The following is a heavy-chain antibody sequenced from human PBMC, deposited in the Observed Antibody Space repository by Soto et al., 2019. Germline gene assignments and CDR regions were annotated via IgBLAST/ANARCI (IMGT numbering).Heavy chain of an antibody. D-gene: IGHD7-27*01. CDR3: AKGLSWDLTGDAGVLDY. J-gene: IGHJ4*02. Sequence: GGSLRLSCAASGFTFSSYGMHWVRQAPGKGLEWVAVISYDGSNKYYADSVKGRFTISRDNSKNTLYLQMNSLRAEDTAVYYCAKGLSWDLTGDAGVLDYWGQGTLVTVSS. V-gene: IGHV3-30*18. CDR2: ISYDGSNK. CDR1: GFTFSSYG.